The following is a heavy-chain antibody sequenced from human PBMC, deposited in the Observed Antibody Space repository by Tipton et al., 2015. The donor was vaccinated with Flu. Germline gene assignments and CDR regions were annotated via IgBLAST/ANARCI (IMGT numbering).Heavy chain of an antibody. D-gene: IGHD4-11*01. Sequence: TLSLTCSVSGDPIGSPYFWGWIRQTPGKGLEWIGNVRQAGSTYYNPSLRSRVTISLDRPKNQFSLRLTSVTAADTAVYYCAGRDYSNYVSEPKNWFDPWGQGTLVTVSS. CDR2: VRQAGST. V-gene: IGHV4-38-2*01. J-gene: IGHJ5*02. CDR1: GDPIGSPYF. CDR3: AGRDYSNYVSEPKNWFDP.